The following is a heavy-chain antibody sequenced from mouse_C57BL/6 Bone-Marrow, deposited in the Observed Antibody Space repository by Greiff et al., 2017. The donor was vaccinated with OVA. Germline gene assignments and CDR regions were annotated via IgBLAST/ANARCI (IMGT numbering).Heavy chain of an antibody. CDR3: ARSSSLFDY. D-gene: IGHD1-1*01. V-gene: IGHV1-54*01. CDR1: GYAFTNYL. CDR2: INPGSGGT. J-gene: IGHJ2*01. Sequence: VKLMESGAELVRPGTSVKVSCKASGYAFTNYLIEWVKQRPGQGLEWIGVINPGSGGTNYNEKFKGKATLTADKSSSTAYMQLSSLTSEDSAVYFCARSSSLFDYWGQGTTLTVSS.